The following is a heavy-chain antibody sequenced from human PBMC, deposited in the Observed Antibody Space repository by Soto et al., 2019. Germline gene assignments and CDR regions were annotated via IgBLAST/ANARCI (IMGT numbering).Heavy chain of an antibody. V-gene: IGHV1-3*01. CDR1: GYTFTSYG. J-gene: IGHJ3*02. CDR2: INAGNGNT. Sequence: ASVKVSCKASGYTFTSYGMNWVRQAPGQRLEWMGWINAGNGNTKYSQKFQGRVTITRDTSASTAYMELSSLRSEDTAVYYCARVLGYNSSWWRHTAFDIWGQGTMVTVSS. D-gene: IGHD6-13*01. CDR3: ARVLGYNSSWWRHTAFDI.